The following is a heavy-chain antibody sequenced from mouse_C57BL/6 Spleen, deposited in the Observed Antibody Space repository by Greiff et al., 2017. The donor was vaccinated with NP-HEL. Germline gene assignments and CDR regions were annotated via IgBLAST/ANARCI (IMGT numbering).Heavy chain of an antibody. CDR3: ARVRSNHVYAMDY. V-gene: IGHV5-17*01. Sequence: EVQLVESGGGLVKPGGSLKLSCAASGFTFSDYGMHWVRQAPEKGLEWVAYISSGSSTIYYADTVKGRFPISRDNAKNTLFLQMTSLRSEDTAMYYCARVRSNHVYAMDYWGQGTSVTVSS. J-gene: IGHJ4*01. CDR2: ISSGSSTI. D-gene: IGHD2-5*01. CDR1: GFTFSDYG.